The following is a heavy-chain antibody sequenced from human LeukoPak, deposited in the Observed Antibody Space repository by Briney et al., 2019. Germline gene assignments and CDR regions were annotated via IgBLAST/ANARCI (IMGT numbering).Heavy chain of an antibody. Sequence: SETLSLTCSVSGGSISSSSYFWAWIRQPPGKGLQWIGSIDYSGTTYDNPSVKSRVTISLDTSKNQFSLKLSSVTAADTAVYYCARAELGETVTTPLFDYWGQGTLVTVSS. CDR3: ARAELGETVTTPLFDY. CDR1: GGSISSSSYF. V-gene: IGHV4-39*07. D-gene: IGHD4-17*01. J-gene: IGHJ4*02. CDR2: IDYSGTT.